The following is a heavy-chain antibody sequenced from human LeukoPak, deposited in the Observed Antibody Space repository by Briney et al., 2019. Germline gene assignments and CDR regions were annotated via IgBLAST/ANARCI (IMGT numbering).Heavy chain of an antibody. CDR3: AKDQQIVSAKYYFDS. CDR1: GFTFSSYW. CDR2: INHNGNVN. V-gene: IGHV3-7*01. J-gene: IGHJ4*02. Sequence: GGSLRLYCAASGFTFSSYWMNWARQAPGKGLEWVASINHNGNVNYYVDSVKGRFTITRDNAKNTVYLQMNSLRVEDTAVYYCAKDQQIVSAKYYFDSWGQGILVTVSS. D-gene: IGHD1/OR15-1a*01.